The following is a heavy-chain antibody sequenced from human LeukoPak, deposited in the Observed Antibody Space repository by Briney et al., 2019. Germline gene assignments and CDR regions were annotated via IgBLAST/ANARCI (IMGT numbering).Heavy chain of an antibody. D-gene: IGHD2-2*01. CDR1: GGSFSGYY. J-gene: IGHJ6*03. CDR3: ARPSRIVVVPAAMRSVDYYYMDV. V-gene: IGHV4-34*01. Sequence: SETLSLTCAVYGGSFSGYYWSWIRQPPGKGLEWIGEINHSGSTNYNPSLKSRVTISVDTSKNQFSLKLSSVTAADTAVYYCARPSRIVVVPAAMRSVDYYYMDVWGKGTTVTVSS. CDR2: INHSGST.